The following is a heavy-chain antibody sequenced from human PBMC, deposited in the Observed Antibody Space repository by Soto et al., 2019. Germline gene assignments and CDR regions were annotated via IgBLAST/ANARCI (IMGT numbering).Heavy chain of an antibody. J-gene: IGHJ4*02. D-gene: IGHD6-19*01. V-gene: IGHV3-21*04. CDR1: GFTFSDYS. CDR3: ARGDGTGLYNSGWSPRY. CDR2: ISGSSTYI. Sequence: ESGGGLVKPGESLRVSCAASGFTFSDYSLHWVRQAPGKGLEWVSSISGSSTYIYYADRVKGRFTISRDNAKNSLYLRMDSLRAEDTAVYYCARGDGTGLYNSGWSPRYWGQGTLVTVSS.